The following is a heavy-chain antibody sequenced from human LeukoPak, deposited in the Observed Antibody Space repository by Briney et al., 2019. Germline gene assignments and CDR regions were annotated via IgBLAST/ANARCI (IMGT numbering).Heavy chain of an antibody. Sequence: SETLSLTCTVSGASISDSYYYWGWIRQPPGKGLEWIGSIYYRGSTFYNPSLKSRVTMSGDTSRNQFSLKLSSVTAADTAVYYCARGVDRRSPQDALDIWGQGTLVTVSS. CDR2: IYYRGST. J-gene: IGHJ3*02. CDR3: ARGVDRRSPQDALDI. V-gene: IGHV4-39*07. CDR1: GASISDSYYY. D-gene: IGHD3-22*01.